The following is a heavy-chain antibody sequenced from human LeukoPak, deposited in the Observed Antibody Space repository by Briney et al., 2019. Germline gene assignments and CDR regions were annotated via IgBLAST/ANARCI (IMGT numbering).Heavy chain of an antibody. V-gene: IGHV1-8*02. CDR2: MNPGSGNT. CDR3: ARLSETAAYYYTSGYYYLRY. CDR1: GYTFGSYD. Sequence: GASVKVSCKASGYTFGSYDINWVRKATGQGLEWMGWMNPGSGNTGYAQRLQGRVTMTRDTSISTAYMELSGPRSEDTALYYCARLSETAAYYYTSGYYYLRYWGQGTLVTVDS. J-gene: IGHJ4*02. D-gene: IGHD3-22*01.